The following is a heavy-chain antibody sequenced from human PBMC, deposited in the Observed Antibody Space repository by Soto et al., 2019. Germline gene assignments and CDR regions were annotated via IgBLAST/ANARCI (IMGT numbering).Heavy chain of an antibody. CDR3: VRGRGSGWYYFDY. Sequence: EVQLVESGGGLVQPGGSLRLSCAASGFTFSDHYMDWVRQAPGKGLEWVGRIRSKVDSYSTEYAASVKGRFTISRDESKNSLYLQMNSLKTEDTAVYYCVRGRGSGWYYFDYWGQGSLVTVSS. J-gene: IGHJ4*02. CDR2: IRSKVDSYST. CDR1: GFTFSDHY. D-gene: IGHD6-19*01. V-gene: IGHV3-72*01.